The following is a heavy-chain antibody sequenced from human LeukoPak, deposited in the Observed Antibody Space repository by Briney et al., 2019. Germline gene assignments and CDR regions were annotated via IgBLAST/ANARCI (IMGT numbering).Heavy chain of an antibody. D-gene: IGHD6-13*01. Sequence: QTGGSLRLSCAASGFTFDDYAMHWVRQAPGKGLEWVSFISWDGGSTYYADSVKGRFTISRDNSKNSLYLQMNSLRAEDTALYYCAKDTAAAGTDLHLDYWGQGTLVTVSP. CDR1: GFTFDDYA. CDR2: ISWDGGST. V-gene: IGHV3-43D*04. J-gene: IGHJ4*02. CDR3: AKDTAAAGTDLHLDY.